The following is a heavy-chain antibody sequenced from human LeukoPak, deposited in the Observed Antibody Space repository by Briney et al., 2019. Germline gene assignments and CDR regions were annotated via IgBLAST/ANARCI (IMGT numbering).Heavy chain of an antibody. CDR1: DHSVISAYY. CDR3: ARVGSSWYWDDY. J-gene: IGHJ4*02. CDR2: IFHGETT. D-gene: IGHD6-13*01. V-gene: IGHV4-38-2*01. Sequence: SETLSLSCAVSDHSVISAYYCGWIRQFPGKGLEWIGSIFHGETTYYNPSLESRVTISVDPSKNQFSLRLTSVTAADTAVYYCARVGSSWYWDDYWGQGTLVTVSS.